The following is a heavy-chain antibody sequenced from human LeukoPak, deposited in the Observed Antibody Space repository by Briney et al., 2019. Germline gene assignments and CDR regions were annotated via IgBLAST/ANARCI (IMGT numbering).Heavy chain of an antibody. D-gene: IGHD1-26*01. CDR3: AKDVGSDY. J-gene: IGHJ4*02. CDR2: ISYDGSNK. Sequence: PGGSLRLSCAASGFTFSSYGMHWVRQAPGKGLEWVAVISYDGSNKYYADSVKGRFTISRDNSKNTLYLQMNSPRAEDTAVYYCAKDVGSDYWGQGTLVTVSS. V-gene: IGHV3-30*18. CDR1: GFTFSSYG.